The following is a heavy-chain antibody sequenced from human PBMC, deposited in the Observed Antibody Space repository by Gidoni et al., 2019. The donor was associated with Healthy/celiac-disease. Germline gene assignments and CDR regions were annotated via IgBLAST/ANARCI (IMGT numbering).Heavy chain of an antibody. CDR3: ARGTYYYDSSGYSFDY. V-gene: IGHV3-33*01. CDR2: IWYDGSNK. Sequence: QVQLVESGGGVVQPGRSLRLSCAASGFPFSSYGMHWVRQAPGKGLEWVAVIWYDGSNKYYADSVKGRFTISRDKSKNTLYLQMNSLRAEDTAVYYCARGTYYYDSSGYSFDYWGQGTLVTVSS. J-gene: IGHJ4*02. CDR1: GFPFSSYG. D-gene: IGHD3-22*01.